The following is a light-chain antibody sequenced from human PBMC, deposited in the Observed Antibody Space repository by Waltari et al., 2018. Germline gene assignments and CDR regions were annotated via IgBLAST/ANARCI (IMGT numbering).Light chain of an antibody. CDR2: EVT. Sequence: QSGLTQPASVSGSPGQSITIACTGTSSDVGNYNLVSWYQQYPAKAPKLMVYEVTKRTSGVSSLLSRSQSRSTASLTISELQYQDDAYYYCCSYAALGMYVFGTGTKVTVL. J-gene: IGLJ1*01. CDR1: SSDVGNYNL. V-gene: IGLV2-23*02. CDR3: CSYAALGMYV.